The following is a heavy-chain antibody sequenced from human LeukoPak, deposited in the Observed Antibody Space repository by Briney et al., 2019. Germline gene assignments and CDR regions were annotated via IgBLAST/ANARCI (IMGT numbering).Heavy chain of an antibody. Sequence: SETLSLTCTVSGGSISSGGYYWSWIRQHPGKGLEWIGYIYYSGSTYYNPSLKSRVTISVDTSKNQFSLKLSSVTAADTAVYYCARAAYDFWSGSNRHAFDIWGQGTMVTVSS. CDR2: IYYSGST. V-gene: IGHV4-31*03. D-gene: IGHD3-3*01. CDR3: ARAAYDFWSGSNRHAFDI. J-gene: IGHJ3*02. CDR1: GGSISSGGYY.